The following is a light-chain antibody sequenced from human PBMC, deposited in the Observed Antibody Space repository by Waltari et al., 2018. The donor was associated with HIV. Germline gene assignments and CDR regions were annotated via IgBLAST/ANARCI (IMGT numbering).Light chain of an antibody. CDR3: QSYHSSATESRVV. V-gene: IGLV1-40*01. CDR1: YSDIGGGFD. Sequence: QSLLTQPPSVSGAPGQRVTISCTGTYSDIGGGFDVYWYQHLPGTAPKLIIFAKTNRPSGVPDRFSGSVSGTSASLAITGLQAEDEAFYYCQSYHSSATESRVVIGGGTKLTVL. J-gene: IGLJ2*01. CDR2: AKT.